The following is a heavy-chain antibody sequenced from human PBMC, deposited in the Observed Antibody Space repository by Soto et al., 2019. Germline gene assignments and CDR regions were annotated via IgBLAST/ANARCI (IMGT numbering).Heavy chain of an antibody. CDR3: ARDSGYGSGSYDAFDI. Sequence: GGSLRLSCAASGFTFSSYAMHWVRQAPGKGLEWVAVISYDGSNKYYADSVKGRFTISRDNSKNTLYLQMNSLRAEDTAVYYCARDSGYGSGSYDAFDIWGQGTMVTVSS. D-gene: IGHD3-10*01. CDR1: GFTFSSYA. V-gene: IGHV3-30*04. J-gene: IGHJ3*02. CDR2: ISYDGSNK.